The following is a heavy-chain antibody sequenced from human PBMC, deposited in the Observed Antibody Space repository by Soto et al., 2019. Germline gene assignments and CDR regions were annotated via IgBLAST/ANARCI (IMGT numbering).Heavy chain of an antibody. Sequence: QITLKESGPSLVKPTQTLTLTCTSSGFSLSTSGVGVGRIRQPPGKALEWLALIYWDDGKRYSSSLNSRLTITKDTSKNQVVLTMTYMDPVDTATYYCAHSRPPRLLDYWGQGTLVTVSS. CDR2: IYWDDGK. J-gene: IGHJ4*02. V-gene: IGHV2-5*02. CDR1: GFSLSTSGVG. D-gene: IGHD6-6*01. CDR3: AHSRPPRLLDY.